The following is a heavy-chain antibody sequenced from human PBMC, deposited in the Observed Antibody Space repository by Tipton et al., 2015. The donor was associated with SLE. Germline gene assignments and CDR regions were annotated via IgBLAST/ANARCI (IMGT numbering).Heavy chain of an antibody. J-gene: IGHJ3*02. D-gene: IGHD2-2*01. Sequence: LRLSCAASGFSFSSYAMHWVRQAPGKGLEWVALISYDGSDKYYAASVKGRFTISRDNSKNTLYLQMNSLRAEDTAVYYCARVRSEYCSSTSCSHDAFDIWGQGTMVTVSS. CDR1: GFSFSSYA. CDR2: ISYDGSDK. CDR3: ARVRSEYCSSTSCSHDAFDI. V-gene: IGHV3-30-3*01.